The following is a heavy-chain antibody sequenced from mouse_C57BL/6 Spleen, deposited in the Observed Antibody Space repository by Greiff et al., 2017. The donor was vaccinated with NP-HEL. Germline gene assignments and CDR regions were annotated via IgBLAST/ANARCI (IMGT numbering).Heavy chain of an antibody. D-gene: IGHD1-1*01. CDR2: IRNKANGYTT. Sequence: EVKLVESGGGLVQPGGSLSLSCAASGFTFTDYYMSWVRQPPGTALEWLGFIRNKANGYTTEYSASVKGRFTISRDNSQSILYLQMNALRAEDSATYYCARYNGSSSYFDVWGTGTTVTVSS. J-gene: IGHJ1*03. CDR1: GFTFTDYY. V-gene: IGHV7-3*01. CDR3: ARYNGSSSYFDV.